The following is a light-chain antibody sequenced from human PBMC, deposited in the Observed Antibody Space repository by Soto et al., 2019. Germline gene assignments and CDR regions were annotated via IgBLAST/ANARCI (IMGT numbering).Light chain of an antibody. CDR2: GAS. J-gene: IGKJ1*01. Sequence: EIVLTQSPATLSLSPGERATLSCRASQSVSSSYLAWYQQKPGQAPRLLIYGASSRATGIPDRFSGSGSGTDFTLTISRLEPEDFAVYYCQQYGSSRWTFGHGTKVDIK. CDR1: QSVSSSY. V-gene: IGKV3-20*01. CDR3: QQYGSSRWT.